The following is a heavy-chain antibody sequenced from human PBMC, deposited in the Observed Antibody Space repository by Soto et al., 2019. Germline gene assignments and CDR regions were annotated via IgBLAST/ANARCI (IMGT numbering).Heavy chain of an antibody. V-gene: IGHV3-30*03. CDR1: GFTFSSYG. CDR2: ISYDGSNK. CDR3: RLYGSGSYAPLFDY. Sequence: LRLSCAASGFTFSSYGMHWVRQAPGKGLEWVAVISYDGSNKYYADSVKGRFTISRDNSKNTLYLQMNSLRAEDTAVYYCRLYGSGSYAPLFDYWGQGTLVTVSS. J-gene: IGHJ4*02. D-gene: IGHD3-10*01.